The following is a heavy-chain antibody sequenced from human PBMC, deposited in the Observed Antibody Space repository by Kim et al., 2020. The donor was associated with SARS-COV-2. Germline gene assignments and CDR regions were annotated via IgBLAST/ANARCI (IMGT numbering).Heavy chain of an antibody. J-gene: IGHJ5*02. CDR3: AKDSDGRSSSWYAGAAGGWFDP. CDR1: GFTFSSYG. CDR2: IWYDGSNK. Sequence: GGSLRLSCAASGFTFSSYGMHWVRQAPGKGLEWVAVIWYDGSNKYYADSVKGRFTISRDNSMNTLYLQMNRLRAEDTAVYYCAKDSDGRSSSWYAGAAGGWFDPWGQGTLVTVSS. D-gene: IGHD6-13*01. V-gene: IGHV3-33*06.